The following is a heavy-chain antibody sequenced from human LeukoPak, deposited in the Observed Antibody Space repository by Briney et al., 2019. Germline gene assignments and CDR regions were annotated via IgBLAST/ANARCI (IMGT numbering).Heavy chain of an antibody. V-gene: IGHV1-58*02. CDR1: GFTFTSSA. D-gene: IGHD3-22*01. Sequence: SVKVSCKASGFTFTSSAMQWVRQARGQRLEWIGWIVVGSGNTNYAQKFQGRVTMTRDTSISTAYMELSRLRSDDTAVYYCAREVSYYDSSGYYGPWGQGTLVTVSS. CDR3: AREVSYYDSSGYYGP. CDR2: IVVGSGNT. J-gene: IGHJ5*02.